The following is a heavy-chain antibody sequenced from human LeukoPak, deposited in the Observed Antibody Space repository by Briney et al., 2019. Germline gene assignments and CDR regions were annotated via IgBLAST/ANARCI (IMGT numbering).Heavy chain of an antibody. J-gene: IGHJ4*02. Sequence: ASVKVSCKASGYTFTSDDINWVRQATGQGLEWMGWMNPNSGNTGYAQKFQGRVTMTRNTSISTAYMELSSLRSEDTAVYYCASLGRVSGSYSYDYWGQGTLVTVSS. CDR1: GYTFTSDD. CDR3: ASLGRVSGSYSYDY. CDR2: MNPNSGNT. V-gene: IGHV1-8*01. D-gene: IGHD1-26*01.